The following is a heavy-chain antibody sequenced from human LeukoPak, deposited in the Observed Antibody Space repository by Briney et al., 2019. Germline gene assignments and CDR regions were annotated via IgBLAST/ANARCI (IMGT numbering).Heavy chain of an antibody. Sequence: GGSLRLSCGASGFTFSSHATTWVRQAPGKGLEWVSAISISGDTTYYADAVKGRFTISRDNSKNTVYLQMNSLRAEDTAVYYCANEIRPNDYWGQGTLVTVSS. V-gene: IGHV3-23*01. CDR3: ANEIRPNDY. J-gene: IGHJ4*02. D-gene: IGHD4-17*01. CDR2: ISISGDTT. CDR1: GFTFSSHA.